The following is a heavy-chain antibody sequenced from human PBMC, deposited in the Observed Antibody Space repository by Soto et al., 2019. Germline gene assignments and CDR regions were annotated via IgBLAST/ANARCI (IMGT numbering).Heavy chain of an antibody. CDR2: ISGDGVHP. V-gene: IGHV3-74*01. Sequence: EVQLAESGGGLIQPGGSLRLSCATSGFTFSRYWIHWVRQAPGEGLVWVSRISGDGVHPDYAASVKGRFTVSRDIAKGTGDLQMNNLRAEETAIYYCARLGFVGEGDFWGQGILVTVAS. D-gene: IGHD3-16*01. J-gene: IGHJ4*02. CDR1: GFTFSRYW. CDR3: ARLGFVGEGDF.